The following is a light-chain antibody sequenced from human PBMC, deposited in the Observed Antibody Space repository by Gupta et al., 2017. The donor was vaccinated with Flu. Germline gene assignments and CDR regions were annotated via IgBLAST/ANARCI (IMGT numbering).Light chain of an antibody. Sequence: DIQMTQSPSTLSASVGDRVTIACRASESISGWFAWYQQKSGKAPKLLIYNPSGLEDGGPSRFSGSGSGTEFSPTISSRQPDDFATYYCQQQGNNARTFGQGTKVEIK. CDR2: NPS. J-gene: IGKJ1*01. CDR3: QQQGNNART. CDR1: ESISGW. V-gene: IGKV1-5*03.